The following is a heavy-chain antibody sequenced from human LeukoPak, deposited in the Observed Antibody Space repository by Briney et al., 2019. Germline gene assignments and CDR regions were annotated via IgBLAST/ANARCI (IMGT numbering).Heavy chain of an antibody. J-gene: IGHJ4*02. CDR2: ISHGGRT. V-gene: IGHV4-38-2*01. Sequence: SSETLSLTCAVSGYSISSDYYWGWIRQPPGKGLEWIGSISHGGRTYYNPSFKSRVTTSVDTTKNEVSLKLSSVTAADTGVYYCAGIVGNIEVFDYWGQGTLGTVSS. CDR3: AGIVGNIEVFDY. CDR1: GYSISSDYY. D-gene: IGHD1-26*01.